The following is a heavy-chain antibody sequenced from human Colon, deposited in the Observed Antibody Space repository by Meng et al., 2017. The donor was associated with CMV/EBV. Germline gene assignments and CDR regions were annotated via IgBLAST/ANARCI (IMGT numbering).Heavy chain of an antibody. CDR1: GYTFTSYY. D-gene: IGHD1-26*01. J-gene: IGHJ4*02. Sequence: ASVKVSCKTSGYTFTSYYLHWVRQAPGQGLEWMAVINPGGGVIEPNGGSTSSAQKFQGRVTMSRDTSTSTVYLELSSLTSEDTAVYYCAREKGIVGASQYYFDSWGQGTLVTVSS. V-gene: IGHV1-46*01. CDR3: AREKGIVGASQYYFDS. CDR2: INPGGGVIEPNGGST.